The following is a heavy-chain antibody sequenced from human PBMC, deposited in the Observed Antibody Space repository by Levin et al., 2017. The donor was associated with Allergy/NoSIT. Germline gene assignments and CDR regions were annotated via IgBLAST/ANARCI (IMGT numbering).Heavy chain of an antibody. Sequence: GESLKISCAASGFTFSSYGMHWVRQAPGKGLEWVAVIWYDGSNKYYADSVKGRFTISRDNSKNTLYLQMNSLRAEDTAVYYCARDLPASPRGWYDDYWGQGTLVTVSS. CDR3: ARDLPASPRGWYDDY. D-gene: IGHD6-19*01. CDR2: IWYDGSNK. V-gene: IGHV3-33*01. CDR1: GFTFSSYG. J-gene: IGHJ4*02.